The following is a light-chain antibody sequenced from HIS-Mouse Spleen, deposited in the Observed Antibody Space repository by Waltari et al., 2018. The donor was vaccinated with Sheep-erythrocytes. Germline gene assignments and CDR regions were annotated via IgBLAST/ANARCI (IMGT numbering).Light chain of an antibody. CDR1: ALPKKY. CDR3: YSTDSSGNHRV. CDR2: EDS. Sequence: SYELTQPPSVSVSPGQTARIPCSGDALPKKYAYWYRQKSGQAPVLVIYEDSKRPSGIPERFSGSSSGTMATLTISGAQVEDEADYYCYSTDSSGNHRVFGTGTKVTVL. J-gene: IGLJ1*01. V-gene: IGLV3-10*01.